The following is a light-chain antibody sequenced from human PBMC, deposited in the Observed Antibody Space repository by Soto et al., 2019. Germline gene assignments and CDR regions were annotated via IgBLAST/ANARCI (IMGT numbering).Light chain of an antibody. CDR1: QSVSSK. CDR2: GAT. J-gene: IGKJ1*01. Sequence: EIVMTQSPATLSFSPGERATLSCRASQSVSSKLAWYQHIPGQAPSLLIHGATTRTTGIPTRFGCSESGTEFTRTIGSPQSEDFAVYHYLQYYGSPKTFGQGTKVEIK. CDR3: LQYYGSPKT. V-gene: IGKV3-15*01.